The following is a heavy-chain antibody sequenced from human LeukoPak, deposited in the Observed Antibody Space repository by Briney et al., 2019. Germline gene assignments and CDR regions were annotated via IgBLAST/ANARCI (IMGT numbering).Heavy chain of an antibody. CDR2: ISCDATRT. CDR1: GFTFSRYA. Sequence: GGSLRLSCAASGFTFSRYALHWVRQAPGKGLEWVAVISCDATRTYYADAVKGRFSISRDNSNSTLFLQMNSLRENDTAVYHCARGRGATKKYWGQGTLVTVSS. V-gene: IGHV3-30*04. CDR3: ARGRGATKKY. D-gene: IGHD1-26*01. J-gene: IGHJ4*02.